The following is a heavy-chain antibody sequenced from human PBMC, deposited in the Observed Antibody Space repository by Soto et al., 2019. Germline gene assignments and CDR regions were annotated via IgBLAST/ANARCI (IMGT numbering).Heavy chain of an antibody. J-gene: IGHJ6*02. CDR2: INHSGST. Sequence: SETLSLTCAVYGGSFSGYYWSWIRQPPGKGLEWIGEINHSGSTNYNPSLKSRVTISVDTSKNQFSVKLSSVTAADTAVYYCVRCRNYYYGMDVWGQGTTVTVSS. CDR3: VRCRNYYYGMDV. CDR1: GGSFSGYY. V-gene: IGHV4-34*01. D-gene: IGHD2-8*01.